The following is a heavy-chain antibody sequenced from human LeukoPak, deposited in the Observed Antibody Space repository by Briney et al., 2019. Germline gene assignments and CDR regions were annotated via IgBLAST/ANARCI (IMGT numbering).Heavy chain of an antibody. CDR3: ARTGYYVYAFDI. V-gene: IGHV4-39*07. D-gene: IGHD3-16*01. CDR1: GGSVSSSSYY. CDR2: IYYSGST. J-gene: IGHJ3*02. Sequence: SETLSLTCTVSGGSVSSSSYYWGWIRQPPGKGLEWIGSIYYSGSTYYNPSLKSRVTISVDTSKNQFSLKLSSVTAADTAVYYCARTGYYVYAFDIWGQGTMVTVSS.